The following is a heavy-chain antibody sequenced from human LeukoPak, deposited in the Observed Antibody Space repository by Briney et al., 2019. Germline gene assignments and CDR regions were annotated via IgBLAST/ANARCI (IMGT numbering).Heavy chain of an antibody. CDR3: ARERNSGDYGNAFDV. D-gene: IGHD4-17*01. CDR1: VYTFTDYY. J-gene: IGHJ3*01. V-gene: IGHV1-2*02. Sequence: ASVKVSCKTCVYTFTDYYIHWLRPAPGQGLEWMGWINPKRGVTTYSQKFQGRVTMTRDTSITTAYMELSRLRSDDTSMYYCARERNSGDYGNAFDVWGQGTKVTV. CDR2: INPKRGVT.